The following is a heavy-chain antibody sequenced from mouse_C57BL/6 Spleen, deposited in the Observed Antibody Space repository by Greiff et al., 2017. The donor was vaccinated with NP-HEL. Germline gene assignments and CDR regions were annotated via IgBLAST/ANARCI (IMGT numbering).Heavy chain of an antibody. D-gene: IGHD2-3*01. Sequence: VQLQQSGAELVQPGASVKISCKASGYTFTDYYINWVKQRPGQGLEWIGKIGPGSGSTYYNEKFKGKATLTADKSSNTAYIQLSGMTSEDSAVYFCAGEADGYYVAWFAYWGQGTLVTVSA. V-gene: IGHV1-77*01. CDR3: AGEADGYYVAWFAY. CDR2: IGPGSGST. J-gene: IGHJ3*01. CDR1: GYTFTDYY.